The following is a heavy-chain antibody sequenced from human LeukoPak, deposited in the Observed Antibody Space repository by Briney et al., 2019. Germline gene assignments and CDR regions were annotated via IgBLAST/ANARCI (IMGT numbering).Heavy chain of an antibody. CDR2: IYYSGST. CDR1: GGSISSYY. Sequence: SETLSLTCTVSGGSISSYYWSWIRQPPGKGLEWIGYIYYSGSTNYNPSLKSRVTISVDTSKNQFSLKLSSVTAADTAVYYCARRNNYYDSSGYSIDAFDIWGQGTMVTVSS. V-gene: IGHV4-59*08. D-gene: IGHD3-22*01. J-gene: IGHJ3*02. CDR3: ARRNNYYDSSGYSIDAFDI.